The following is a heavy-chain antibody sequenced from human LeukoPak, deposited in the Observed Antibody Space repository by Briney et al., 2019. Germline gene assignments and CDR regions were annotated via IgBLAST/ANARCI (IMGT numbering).Heavy chain of an antibody. J-gene: IGHJ6*02. D-gene: IGHD2-21*01. CDR2: ISWNSGSI. CDR1: GFTFHDYA. V-gene: IGHV3-9*01. Sequence: GGSLRISCSASGFTFHDYAMHWVRQAPGKGLEWVSGISWNSGSIGYAVSVKGRFTISRDNAKKSLYLQMNSLTTEDTALYYCAKSRGDTYYHGMDVWGQGTTVTVSS. CDR3: AKSRGDTYYHGMDV.